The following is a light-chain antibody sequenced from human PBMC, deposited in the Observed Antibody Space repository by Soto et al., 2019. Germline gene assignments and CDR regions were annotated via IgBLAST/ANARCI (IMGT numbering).Light chain of an antibody. CDR2: GAS. V-gene: IGKV3-20*01. CDR1: QSVRSNY. J-gene: IGKJ2*01. CDR3: HQYGGSPYT. Sequence: EIVLTQSPGTLSLSPVERATLSCRASQSVRSNYLAWYQQKPGQAPRLLIYGASSRATGIPDRFSGTGSGTDFTLTISRLEPEDFAVYYCHQYGGSPYTFGQGTKLEIK.